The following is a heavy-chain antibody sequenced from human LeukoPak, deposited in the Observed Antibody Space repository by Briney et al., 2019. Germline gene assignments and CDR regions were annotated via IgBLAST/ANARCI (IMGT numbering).Heavy chain of an antibody. J-gene: IGHJ4*02. D-gene: IGHD3-3*01. V-gene: IGHV5-10-1*01. CDR1: GCSLTNYW. CDR3: ARGRSGYYQDYFDY. CDR2: IYTSDSYT. Sequence: GESLRISCKGSGCSLTNYWVNSVCQMPGKSLEWMGRIYTSDSYTNYSPSFQGHVTISADKSISTAYLQWSSVKASETAMYYCARGRSGYYQDYFDYWGQGTLVTVSS.